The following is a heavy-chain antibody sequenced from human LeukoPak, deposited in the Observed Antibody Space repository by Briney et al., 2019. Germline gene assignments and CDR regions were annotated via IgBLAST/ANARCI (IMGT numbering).Heavy chain of an antibody. CDR2: IYSGGST. J-gene: IGHJ4*02. V-gene: IGHV3-53*01. CDR3: ATRSLISPY. Sequence: SGGSLRLSCAASGFAVSHNYMSWVCQAPRKGLEWVSCIYSGGSTDYADSVKGRFTISRDNSRNTLYLQMNSLRAEDTAVYYCATRSLISPYWGQGTLVTVSS. CDR1: GFAVSHNY. D-gene: IGHD3-3*02.